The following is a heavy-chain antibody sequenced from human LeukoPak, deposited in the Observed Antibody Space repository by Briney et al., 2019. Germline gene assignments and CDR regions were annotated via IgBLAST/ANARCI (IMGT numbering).Heavy chain of an antibody. Sequence: SETLSLTCTVSGGSISSYYWSWIRQPAGKGLEWIGRIYTSGSTNYNPSLKSRVTMSVDTSKNQFSLKLSSVTAADTAVYYCARDTDTVVVPAAFYYYYGMDVWGQGTTVTVSS. CDR1: GGSISSYY. D-gene: IGHD2-2*01. CDR2: IYTSGST. V-gene: IGHV4-4*07. CDR3: ARDTDTVVVPAAFYYYYGMDV. J-gene: IGHJ6*02.